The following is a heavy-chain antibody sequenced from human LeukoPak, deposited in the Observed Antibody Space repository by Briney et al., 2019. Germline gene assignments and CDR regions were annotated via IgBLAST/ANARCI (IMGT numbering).Heavy chain of an antibody. Sequence: PGGSLRLSCAASGFTFSSYSMTWVRQAPGKGLEWVSSISSSSGYIYYADSVKGRFTISRDNAKNSLYLQMNSLRAEDTAAYYCARDTHYGSGSYYNMGALGFDYWGQGTLVTVSS. J-gene: IGHJ4*02. CDR2: ISSSSGYI. V-gene: IGHV3-21*01. CDR1: GFTFSSYS. D-gene: IGHD3-10*01. CDR3: ARDTHYGSGSYYNMGALGFDY.